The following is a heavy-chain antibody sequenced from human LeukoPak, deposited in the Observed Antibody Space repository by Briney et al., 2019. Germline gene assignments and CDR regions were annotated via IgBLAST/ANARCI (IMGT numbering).Heavy chain of an antibody. CDR1: GGSISSSSYY. D-gene: IGHD2-21*02. CDR3: ASGDLEFDY. V-gene: IGHV4-39*01. Sequence: SETLSLTCTVSGGSISSSSYYWGWIRQPPGKGLEWIGSIYYSGSTYYNPSLKSRVTISVDTSKNQFSLKLRSVTAADTAVYYCASGDLEFDYWGQGTLVTVSS. CDR2: IYYSGST. J-gene: IGHJ4*02.